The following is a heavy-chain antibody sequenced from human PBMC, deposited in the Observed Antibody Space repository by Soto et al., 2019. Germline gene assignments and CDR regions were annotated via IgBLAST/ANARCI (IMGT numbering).Heavy chain of an antibody. V-gene: IGHV3-53*04. CDR3: ARVGSSWYVPRQYYYYMDV. CDR2: IYSGGST. J-gene: IGHJ6*03. CDR1: GFTVSSNY. D-gene: IGHD6-13*01. Sequence: GGSLRLSCAASGFTVSSNYMSWVRQAPGKGLEWVSVIYSGGSTYYADSVKGRFTISRHNSKNTLYLQMNSLRAEDTAVYYCARVGSSWYVPRQYYYYMDVWGKGTTVTVS.